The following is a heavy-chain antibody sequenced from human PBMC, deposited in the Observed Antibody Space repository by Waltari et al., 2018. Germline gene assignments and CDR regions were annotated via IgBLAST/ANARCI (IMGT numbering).Heavy chain of an antibody. Sequence: QVQLVESGGGVVQPGGSLRLSCAASGFIFNNYDMHWVRQAPGEGLEWVAFIRYEGSDRKYAESVKGRVTTSRDNSNNMLFLEMNSLRPEDTAVYYCAKDPGSSTSYGIDYWGQGTLVTVSS. CDR2: IRYEGSDR. V-gene: IGHV3-30*02. D-gene: IGHD2-2*01. CDR1: GFIFNNYD. CDR3: AKDPGSSTSYGIDY. J-gene: IGHJ4*02.